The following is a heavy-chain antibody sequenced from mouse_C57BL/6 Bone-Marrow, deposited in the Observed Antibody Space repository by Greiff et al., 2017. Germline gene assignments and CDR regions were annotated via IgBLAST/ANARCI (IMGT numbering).Heavy chain of an antibody. CDR1: GYTFTSYW. V-gene: IGHV1-7*01. D-gene: IGHD2-3*01. J-gene: IGHJ2*01. Sequence: VQLQQSGAELAKPGASVKLSCKASGYTFTSYWMHWVKQRPGQGLEWIGYINPSSGYTKYNQKFKDKATVTADKSSSTAYMQLSSLTYEASAVYYCEGNDGYSTSYDFDYWGQGTTLTVSS. CDR2: INPSSGYT. CDR3: EGNDGYSTSYDFDY.